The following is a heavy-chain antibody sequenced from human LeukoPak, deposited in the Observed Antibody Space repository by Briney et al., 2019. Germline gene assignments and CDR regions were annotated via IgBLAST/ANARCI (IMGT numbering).Heavy chain of an antibody. J-gene: IGHJ6*02. D-gene: IGHD3-10*01. V-gene: IGHV3-21*01. Sequence: GGSLRLSCAASGFTFSSYAMSWVRQTPGKGLEWVSSISSMSSYIYYADSVKGRFTISRDNAKNSLYLQMNSLRDEDTAVYYCARYGSGTYYYYYGMDVWGQGTTVTVSS. CDR1: GFTFSSYA. CDR3: ARYGSGTYYYYYGMDV. CDR2: ISSMSSYI.